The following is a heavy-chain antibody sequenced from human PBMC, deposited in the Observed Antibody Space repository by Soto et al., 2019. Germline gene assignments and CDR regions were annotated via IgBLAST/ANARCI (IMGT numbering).Heavy chain of an antibody. CDR3: ARDVLTGFDY. CDR1: GASISSGGYY. CDR2: ISYSGST. V-gene: IGHV4-31*03. D-gene: IGHD3-9*01. J-gene: IGHJ4*02. Sequence: QVQLQESGPGLVTPSQTLSLTCTVSGASISSGGYYWSWIRQRPGKGLEWIGYISYSGSTFYNPSLTSRVSISFDTSKNQFSLDLSSVAAADTAVYYCARDVLTGFDYWGQGTLVSVSS.